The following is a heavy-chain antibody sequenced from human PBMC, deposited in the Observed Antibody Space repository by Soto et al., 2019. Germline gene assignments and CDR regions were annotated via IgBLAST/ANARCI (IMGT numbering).Heavy chain of an antibody. Sequence: QVQLQESGPGLVKPSQTLSLTCTVSGGSISSGGYSWTWIRQHPGKGLDWIGYIHYSGSTDYNPSLQSRITISADTTKNQFSLKLNSVTAADTAVYYCARERELYSYGYVGWLDPWGQGILVTVSS. CDR3: ARERELYSYGYVGWLDP. J-gene: IGHJ5*02. V-gene: IGHV4-31*03. CDR2: IHYSGST. CDR1: GGSISSGGYS. D-gene: IGHD5-18*01.